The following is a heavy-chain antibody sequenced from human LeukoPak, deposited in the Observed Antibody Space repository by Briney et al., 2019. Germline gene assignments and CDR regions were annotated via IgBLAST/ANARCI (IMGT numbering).Heavy chain of an antibody. V-gene: IGHV4-39*07. CDR3: ARDLSNYDFWSGYYPTNWFDP. J-gene: IGHJ5*02. CDR2: IYYSGST. Sequence: SETLSLTCTVSGGSISSSSYYWGWIRHPPGTGLEWIASIYYSGSTYYNPSLKSRVTISVDTSKNQFSLKLSSVTAADTAVYYCARDLSNYDFWSGYYPTNWFDPWGQGTLVTVSS. CDR1: GGSISSSSYY. D-gene: IGHD3-3*01.